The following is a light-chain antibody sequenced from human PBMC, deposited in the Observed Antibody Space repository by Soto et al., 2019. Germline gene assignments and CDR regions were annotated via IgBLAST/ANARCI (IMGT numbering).Light chain of an antibody. CDR2: DVT. V-gene: IGLV2-14*01. CDR3: TSYTTSCTLV. J-gene: IGLJ2*01. Sequence: QSALTQPASVSGSPGQSITISCTGTNSDIGTYNSVSWYQQHAGKVPKLMIYDVTNRPSGVSDRFSGSKSGNTASLTISGLQAEDEADYYCTSYTTSCTLVFGGGTKLTVL. CDR1: NSDIGTYNS.